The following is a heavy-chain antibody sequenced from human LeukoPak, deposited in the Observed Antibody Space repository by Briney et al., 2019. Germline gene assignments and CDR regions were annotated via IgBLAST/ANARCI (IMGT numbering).Heavy chain of an antibody. CDR1: GFNVSSNY. V-gene: IGHV3-53*01. Sequence: GGSLRLSCPASGFNVSSNYMSWVRQAPGKGLEWVSVIYSGGTTYYSDSVKGRFTISRDNSKNTLYLQMNRLRAEDTAVYYCASGRGVTYYWGQGTLVTVSS. CDR3: ASGRGVTYY. CDR2: IYSGGTT. J-gene: IGHJ4*02. D-gene: IGHD3-10*01.